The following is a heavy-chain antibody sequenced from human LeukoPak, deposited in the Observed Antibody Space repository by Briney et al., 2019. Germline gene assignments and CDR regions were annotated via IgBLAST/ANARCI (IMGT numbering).Heavy chain of an antibody. CDR1: GYTFTGYY. CDR3: ARVGGPGITMVRGVIMSWFDP. J-gene: IGHJ5*02. D-gene: IGHD3-10*01. CDR2: INPNSGGT. Sequence: ASVKVSCKASGYTFTGYYMHWVRQAPGQGLEWMGWINPNSGGTNYAQKFQGRVTMTRDTSISTAYMELSRLRSDDTAVYYCARVGGPGITMVRGVIMSWFDPWGQGTLVTVSS. V-gene: IGHV1-2*02.